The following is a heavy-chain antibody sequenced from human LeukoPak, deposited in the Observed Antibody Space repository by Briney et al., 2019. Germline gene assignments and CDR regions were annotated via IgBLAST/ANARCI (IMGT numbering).Heavy chain of an antibody. Sequence: RGSLRLSCAASGFTFSSYAMSWVRQAPGKGLEWVSAISGSGGSTYYADSVKGRFTISRDNYMNTLYLQMNSLRAEDTAVYYCAKPLGYCSSSSCFQYYYYGMDVWGKGTTVTVSS. CDR3: AKPLGYCSSSSCFQYYYYGMDV. V-gene: IGHV3-23*01. J-gene: IGHJ6*04. CDR2: ISGSGGST. D-gene: IGHD2-2*01. CDR1: GFTFSSYA.